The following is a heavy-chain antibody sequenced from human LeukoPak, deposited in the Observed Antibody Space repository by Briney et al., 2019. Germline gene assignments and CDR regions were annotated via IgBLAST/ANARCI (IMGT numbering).Heavy chain of an antibody. V-gene: IGHV3-48*02. Sequence: GGSLRLSCAASGFTFSSYAMSWVRQAPGKGLEWISYITISSTTRYYADSVKGRFIVSRDNAKNSLYLQINSLRDEDTAVYYCARDKWLDYWGQGSLVTVSS. CDR2: ITISSTTR. CDR3: ARDKWLDY. D-gene: IGHD5-24*01. J-gene: IGHJ4*02. CDR1: GFTFSSYA.